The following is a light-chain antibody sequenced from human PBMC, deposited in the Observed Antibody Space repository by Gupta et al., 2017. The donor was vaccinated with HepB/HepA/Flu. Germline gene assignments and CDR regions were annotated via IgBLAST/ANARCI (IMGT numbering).Light chain of an antibody. V-gene: IGKV3-15*01. J-gene: IGKJ1*01. CDR3: QQSNNWRT. Sequence: EIVITQSPATLSVSPGERATLSCRASQSVGSNLAWYQQKPGQAPRLLIYAASTRATGIPVRFSGSGSGTEFTLTISSLQSEDFAVYYCQQSNNWRTFGQGTKVEIK. CDR2: AAS. CDR1: QSVGSN.